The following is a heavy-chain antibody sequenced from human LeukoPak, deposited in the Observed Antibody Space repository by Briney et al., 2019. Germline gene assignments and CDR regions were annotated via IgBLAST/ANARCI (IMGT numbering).Heavy chain of an antibody. J-gene: IGHJ6*03. D-gene: IGHD3-22*01. CDR1: GGSISSYY. V-gene: IGHV4-4*07. CDR2: IYTSGST. CDR3: ARSPNYYDSSGFYTDYYYYYMDV. Sequence: SETLSLTCTVSGGSISSYYWSWIRQPAGKGLEWIGRIYTSGSTNYNPSLKSRVTISVDTSKNQFSLKLSSVTAADTAVYYCARSPNYYDSSGFYTDYYYYYMDVWGKGTTVTISS.